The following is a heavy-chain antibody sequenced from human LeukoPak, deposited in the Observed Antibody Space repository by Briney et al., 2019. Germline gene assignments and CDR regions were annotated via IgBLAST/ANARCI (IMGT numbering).Heavy chain of an antibody. D-gene: IGHD3-10*01. J-gene: IGHJ4*02. CDR2: IEQDGSER. V-gene: IGHV3-7*01. CDR1: GFTFSGFS. CDR3: ARAGSHWHYVY. Sequence: GGSLRLSCAASGFTFSGFSMSWVRQSPTKGLEWVANIEQDGSERYYVDSVKGRFTISRDNAKNSLSLQMNNLRVENTAVYYCARAGSHWHYVYWGQGTVVTVSS.